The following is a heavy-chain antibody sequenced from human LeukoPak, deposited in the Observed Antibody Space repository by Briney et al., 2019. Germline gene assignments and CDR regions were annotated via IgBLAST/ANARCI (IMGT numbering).Heavy chain of an antibody. CDR2: ISSSSSYI. D-gene: IGHD5-12*01. CDR1: GFTFSSYS. CDR3: ASDIVATIGDY. J-gene: IGHJ4*02. Sequence: GGSLRPSCAASGFTFSSYSMNWVRQAPGKGLEWVSSISSSSSYIYYADSVKGRFTISRDNAKNSLYLQMNSLRAEDTAVYYCASDIVATIGDYWGQGTLVTVSS. V-gene: IGHV3-21*01.